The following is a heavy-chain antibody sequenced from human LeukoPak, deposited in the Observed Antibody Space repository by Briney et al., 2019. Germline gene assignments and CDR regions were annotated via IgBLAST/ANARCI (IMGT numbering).Heavy chain of an antibody. CDR1: GFTFSSYS. J-gene: IGHJ5*02. CDR2: ISSSSSTI. Sequence: GGSLRLSCAASGFTFSSYSMNWVRQAPGKGLKLVSYISSSSSTIYYADSVKGRFTISRDNAKNSLYLQMNSLRAEDTAVYYCAREVHYYDSSGLVGWFDPWGQGTLVTVSS. V-gene: IGHV3-48*04. D-gene: IGHD3-22*01. CDR3: AREVHYYDSSGLVGWFDP.